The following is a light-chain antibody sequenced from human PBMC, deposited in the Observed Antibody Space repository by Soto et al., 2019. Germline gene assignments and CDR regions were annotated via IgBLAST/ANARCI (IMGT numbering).Light chain of an antibody. J-gene: IGKJ4*01. CDR1: QSIGNW. V-gene: IGKV1-5*03. CDR3: QQYNEYPRT. Sequence: DIHMTQSPSTLSASVGDRVTITCRASQSIGNWVAWYQQKPGKAPNLLIYRASSLESGVPSRFSGTGSGTEFSLTISSLQPDDFGSYYCQQYNEYPRTVGGGTKVDSK. CDR2: RAS.